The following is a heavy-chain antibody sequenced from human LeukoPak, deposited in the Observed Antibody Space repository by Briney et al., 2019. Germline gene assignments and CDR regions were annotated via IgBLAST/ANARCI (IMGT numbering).Heavy chain of an antibody. CDR2: IYYSGST. CDR1: GGSFSSYY. Sequence: SETLSLNCTVSGGSFSSYYWSWIRQPPGKGLEWIGYIYYSGSTNYNPSLKSRVTKSLDTSKNQFSLKLSSVTAADTAVYYCVRAVGPVGGYDSPWGQGTLVTVSS. D-gene: IGHD5-12*01. V-gene: IGHV4-59*01. J-gene: IGHJ5*02. CDR3: VRAVGPVGGYDSP.